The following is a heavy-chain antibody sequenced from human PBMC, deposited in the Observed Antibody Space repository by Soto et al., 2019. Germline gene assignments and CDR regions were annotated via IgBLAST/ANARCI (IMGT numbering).Heavy chain of an antibody. Sequence: QVQLVESGGGVVQPGRSLRLSCAASGFTFSSYAMHWDRQAPGKGLEWVAVISYDGSNKYYADSVKGRFTISRDNSKNSLYLQMNSLRAEDTAVYYCARGIAARFDYWGQGTLVTVSS. CDR1: GFTFSSYA. J-gene: IGHJ4*02. CDR3: ARGIAARFDY. V-gene: IGHV3-30-3*01. CDR2: ISYDGSNK. D-gene: IGHD6-6*01.